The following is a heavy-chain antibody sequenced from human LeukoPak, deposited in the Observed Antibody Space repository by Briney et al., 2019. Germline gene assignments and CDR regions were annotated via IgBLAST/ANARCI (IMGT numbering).Heavy chain of an antibody. Sequence: ASVKVSCTAYGYTFTSYGISWVRQAPGQGLEWIGWISAYNGNTNYAQKLQGRVTMTTDTSTSTAYMELRSLRSDDTAVYYCARAYYDSSGYYYSGDLFDYWGQGTLVTVSP. D-gene: IGHD3-22*01. CDR2: ISAYNGNT. J-gene: IGHJ4*02. V-gene: IGHV1-18*01. CDR3: ARAYYDSSGYYYSGDLFDY. CDR1: GYTFTSYG.